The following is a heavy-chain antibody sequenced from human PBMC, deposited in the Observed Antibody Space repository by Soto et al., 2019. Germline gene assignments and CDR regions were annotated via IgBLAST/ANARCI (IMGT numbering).Heavy chain of an antibody. D-gene: IGHD1-26*01. CDR3: ARTLPPIDY. CDR2: ISAYNGNT. V-gene: IGHV1-18*01. Sequence: QVQLVQSGAEVKKPGASVKVSCKASGYTFTSYGISWVRQAPGQGLEWMGWISAYNGNTHYAQKLQGRVTMTTDTSTSTANIKLSSMRSQDTAVYYCARTLPPIDYWGQGTLVTVSS. CDR1: GYTFTSYG. J-gene: IGHJ4*02.